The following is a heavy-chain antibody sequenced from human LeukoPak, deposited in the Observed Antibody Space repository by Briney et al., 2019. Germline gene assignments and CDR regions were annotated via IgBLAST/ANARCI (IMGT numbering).Heavy chain of an antibody. CDR1: GFTFSSYA. Sequence: PGGSLRLSCAASGFTFSSYAMHWVRQAPGKGLEWVAVISYDGSNKDYADSVKGRFTISRDNSKNTLYLQMNSLRAEDTAVYYCARDMDWDQAVAGDYYFDYWGQGTLVTVSS. CDR2: ISYDGSNK. J-gene: IGHJ4*02. CDR3: ARDMDWDQAVAGDYYFDY. V-gene: IGHV3-30*04. D-gene: IGHD6-19*01.